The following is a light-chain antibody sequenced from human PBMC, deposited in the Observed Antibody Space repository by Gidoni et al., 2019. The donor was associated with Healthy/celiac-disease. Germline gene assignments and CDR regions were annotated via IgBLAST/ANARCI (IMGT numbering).Light chain of an antibody. J-gene: IGLJ1*01. CDR1: SLRSYY. CDR3: NSRDSSGNHLV. Sequence: SSELTQDPAVSVALGQTVRITCPGDSLRSYYASWYQQKPGQAPVLVIYGKNNRPSGIPDRFSGSSSGNTASLTITGAQAEDEADYYCNSRDSSGNHLVFGTGTKVTVL. CDR2: GKN. V-gene: IGLV3-19*01.